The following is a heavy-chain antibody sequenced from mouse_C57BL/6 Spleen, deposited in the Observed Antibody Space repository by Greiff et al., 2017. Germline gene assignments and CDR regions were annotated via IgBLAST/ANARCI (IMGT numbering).Heavy chain of an antibody. CDR3: ASDAHYYGRGYRYFGV. J-gene: IGHJ1*03. CDR1: GYSITNGNHC. V-gene: IGHV3-4*01. CDR2: ISSSGST. D-gene: IGHD1-1*01. Sequence: EVQLVQSGPALVKPSPTVSLTCTVTGYSITNGNHCWNWIRPVSGSKLVWIGYISSSGSTDSNPSLKSRISITRDTSKNQLFLQMNSVTTEDMATYYWASDAHYYGRGYRYFGVWGTGTTVTVSS.